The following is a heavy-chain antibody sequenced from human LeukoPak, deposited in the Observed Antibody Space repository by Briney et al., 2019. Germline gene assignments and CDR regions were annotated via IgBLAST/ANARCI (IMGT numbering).Heavy chain of an antibody. Sequence: PGGSLRLSCAASGFTFSSYGMNWVRQAPGKGLEWVAIIRYDGSTKYHADSVKGRFTISRDNSKNTLHMQMNSLRAEDTAMYYCAKSAKSPSPYGDYALHFDYWGQGTLVTVSS. V-gene: IGHV3-30*02. J-gene: IGHJ4*02. D-gene: IGHD4-17*01. CDR2: IRYDGSTK. CDR1: GFTFSSYG. CDR3: AKSAKSPSPYGDYALHFDY.